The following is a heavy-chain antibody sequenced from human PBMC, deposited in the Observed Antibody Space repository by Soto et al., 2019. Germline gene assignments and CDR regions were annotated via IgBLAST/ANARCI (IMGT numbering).Heavy chain of an antibody. Sequence: QVQLQQWGAGLLKPSETLSLTCAVYGGSFSGYYWSWIRQPPGKGLEWIGEINHSGSTNYNPSLKRRVTISVDTSKNQFSLKLSSVTAADTAVYYCARSSAGIAARLFDYWGQGTLVTVSS. V-gene: IGHV4-34*01. CDR2: INHSGST. CDR1: GGSFSGYY. CDR3: ARSSAGIAARLFDY. J-gene: IGHJ4*02. D-gene: IGHD6-6*01.